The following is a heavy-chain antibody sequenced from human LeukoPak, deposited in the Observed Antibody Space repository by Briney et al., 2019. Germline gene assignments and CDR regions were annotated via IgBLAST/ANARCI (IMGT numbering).Heavy chain of an antibody. J-gene: IGHJ6*04. CDR1: GGSISSGGYY. CDR2: IYYSGST. D-gene: IGHD2-2*01. CDR3: ARSGPAAIRSLYYYYGMDV. V-gene: IGHV4-31*03. Sequence: SETLSLTCTVSGGSISSGGYYWSWIRQHPGKGLEWIGYIYYSGSTYYNPSLKSRVTISIDTSKNQFSLKLSSVTTADTAVYYCARSGPAAIRSLYYYYGMDVWGKGTTVTVSS.